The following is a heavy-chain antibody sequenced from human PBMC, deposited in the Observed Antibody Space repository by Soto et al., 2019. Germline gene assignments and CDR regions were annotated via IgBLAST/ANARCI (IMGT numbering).Heavy chain of an antibody. J-gene: IGHJ5*02. CDR1: GYTFTSYG. V-gene: IGHV1-18*01. Sequence: AAVKVSCKASGYTFTSYGISWVRQAPGQGLEWMGWISAYNRNTIYAQKLQGRVTMTTDTPTSTAYMALRSLRSDDTAVYYCARADIVVVPAATILYNWFHPWGQGTLAPVSS. CDR3: ARADIVVVPAATILYNWFHP. D-gene: IGHD2-2*01. CDR2: ISAYNRNT.